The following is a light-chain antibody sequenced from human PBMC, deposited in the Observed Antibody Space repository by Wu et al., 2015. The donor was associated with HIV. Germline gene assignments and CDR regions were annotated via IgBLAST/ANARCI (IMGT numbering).Light chain of an antibody. CDR3: QYYSSSHWT. V-gene: IGKV3-20*01. Sequence: DIVLTQSPATLSLTPGERVTLSCRASQSLTSRNLAWYRQTPGQPPRLLIYGASSRATGIPDRFSGSGSGTDFTLTISRLEPEDFAVFYCQYYSSSHWTFGQGTKVEIK. CDR1: QSLTSRN. J-gene: IGKJ1*01. CDR2: GAS.